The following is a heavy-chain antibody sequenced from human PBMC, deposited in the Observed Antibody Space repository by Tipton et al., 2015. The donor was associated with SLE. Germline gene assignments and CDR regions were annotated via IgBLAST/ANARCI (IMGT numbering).Heavy chain of an antibody. J-gene: IGHJ4*02. Sequence: TLSLTCTVSGGSISSYCWSWIRQPPGKGLEWTGYICNNVNTDYNPSLRSRATISVDTSKNQFSLKLRSVTAADTAVYYCARGHWGLQDLGQGNPVTVSP. CDR1: GGSISSYC. D-gene: IGHD7-27*01. CDR2: ICNNVNT. CDR3: ARGHWGLQD. V-gene: IGHV4-59*01.